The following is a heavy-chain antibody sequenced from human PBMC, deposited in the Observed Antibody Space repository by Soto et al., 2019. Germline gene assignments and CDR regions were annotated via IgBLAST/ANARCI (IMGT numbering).Heavy chain of an antibody. D-gene: IGHD3-3*01. CDR2: INHSGST. V-gene: IGHV4-34*01. CDR1: GGTFSGYY. CDR3: GSGLPSRFTIFGVAILGPDFDY. Sequence: PSETLSLTCAAYGGTFSGYYWSWIRQPPGKGLEWVGEINHSGSTNYNPSLKSRLIISSDTSKKKFSLQLSSMLAADTAVYYCGSGLPSRFTIFGVAILGPDFDYWGQGTLVTVSS. J-gene: IGHJ4*02.